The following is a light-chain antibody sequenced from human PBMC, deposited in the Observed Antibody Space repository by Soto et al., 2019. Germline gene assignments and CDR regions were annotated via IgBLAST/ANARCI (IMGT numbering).Light chain of an antibody. CDR3: HQYGYSPNT. J-gene: IGKJ2*01. CDR2: GAS. V-gene: IGKV3-20*01. Sequence: EIVLTQSPGTLSLSPGERAALSCRASRSVASRYLAWYQQKPGQAPRLLIYGASSRATGIPDRFSGSGSGPDFTLTISRLEPEDFAVYHCHQYGYSPNTFGQGTKLEIK. CDR1: RSVASRY.